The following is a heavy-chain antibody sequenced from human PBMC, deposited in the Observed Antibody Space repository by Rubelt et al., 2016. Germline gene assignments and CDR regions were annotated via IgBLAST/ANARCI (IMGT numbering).Heavy chain of an antibody. Sequence: GFTFRSYAMHWVRQAPGKGLEWVGIISYDGSEKYFADSVKGRFTISRDDSKNTLYLQMNSLRAEDTAIYYCAKGGVSHYFDYWGQGTLVTVSS. CDR2: ISYDGSEK. V-gene: IGHV3-30*04. D-gene: IGHD2-8*01. CDR3: AKGGVSHYFDY. CDR1: GFTFRSYA. J-gene: IGHJ4*02.